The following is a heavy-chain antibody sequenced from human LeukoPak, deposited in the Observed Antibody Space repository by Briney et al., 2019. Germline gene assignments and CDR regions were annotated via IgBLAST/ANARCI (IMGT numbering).Heavy chain of an antibody. J-gene: IGHJ3*02. CDR1: GYTFTSYG. D-gene: IGHD3-22*01. CDR2: ISAYNGNT. CDR3: ARDGAYYYDSSGYAHDAFDI. V-gene: IGHV1-18*01. Sequence: ASVKVSCKASGYTFTSYGISWVRPAPGQGLEWMGWISAYNGNTNYAQKLQGRVTMTTDTSTSTAYMELRSLRSDDTAVYYCARDGAYYYDSSGYAHDAFDIWGQGTMVTVSS.